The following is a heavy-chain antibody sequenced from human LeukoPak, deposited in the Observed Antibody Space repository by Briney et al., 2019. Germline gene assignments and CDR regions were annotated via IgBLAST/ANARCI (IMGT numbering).Heavy chain of an antibody. D-gene: IGHD1-1*01. Sequence: GGSLRLSCAASGITLSSYGMHWVRQAPGKGLEWVAFIRYDGSNKYYADSVKGRFTISRDNSKNTLYLQMNSLRAEDTAVYYYAKRTGYYYYYMDVWGKGTTVTVSS. CDR3: AKRTGYYYYYMDV. V-gene: IGHV3-30*02. CDR1: GITLSSYG. J-gene: IGHJ6*03. CDR2: IRYDGSNK.